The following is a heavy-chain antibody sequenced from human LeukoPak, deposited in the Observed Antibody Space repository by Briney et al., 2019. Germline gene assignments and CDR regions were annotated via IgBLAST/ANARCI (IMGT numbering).Heavy chain of an antibody. V-gene: IGHV1-8*03. Sequence: GASVKVSCKASGYTSTSYDINWVRQATGQGLEWMGWMNPNSGNTGYAQKFQGRVTITRNTSISTAYMELSSLRSEDTAVYYCARASTTDYGFDYWGQGTLVTVSS. D-gene: IGHD1-1*01. J-gene: IGHJ4*02. CDR3: ARASTTDYGFDY. CDR2: MNPNSGNT. CDR1: GYTSTSYD.